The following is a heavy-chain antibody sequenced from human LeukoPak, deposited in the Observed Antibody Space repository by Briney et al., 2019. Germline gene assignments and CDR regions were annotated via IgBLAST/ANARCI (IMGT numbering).Heavy chain of an antibody. D-gene: IGHD5-18*01. CDR2: INPSGGST. J-gene: IGHJ3*02. Sequence: ASVKVSCKASGYTFTSYYMHWVRQAPGQGLEWMGIINPSGGSTSYAQKFQGRVTMTRDTSTSTVYMELSTLRSEDTAVYYCARATAIDAFDIWGQGTMVTVSS. V-gene: IGHV1-46*01. CDR1: GYTFTSYY. CDR3: ARATAIDAFDI.